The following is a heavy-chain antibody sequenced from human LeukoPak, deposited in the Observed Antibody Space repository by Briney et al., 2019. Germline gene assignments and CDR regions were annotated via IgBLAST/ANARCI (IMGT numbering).Heavy chain of an antibody. J-gene: IGHJ3*02. CDR3: ARERGGDAFDI. V-gene: IGHV3-33*01. Sequence: GGSLRLSCAASGFTFSDCHIHWVRQAPGKGLDWVALIWYDEDAKFYADSVKGRFTISRDNSKDTLYLQMDSLGVEDTAVYYCARERGGDAFDIWGQGTMVTVSS. CDR1: GFTFSDCH. D-gene: IGHD2-15*01. CDR2: IWYDEDAK.